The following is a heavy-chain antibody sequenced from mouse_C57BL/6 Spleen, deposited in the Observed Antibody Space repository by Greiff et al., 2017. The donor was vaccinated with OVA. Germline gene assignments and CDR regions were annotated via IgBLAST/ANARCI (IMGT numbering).Heavy chain of an antibody. Sequence: DVQLQESGAELVRPGASVKLSCTASGFNIKDYYMHWVKQRPEQGLEWIGRIDPEDGDTEYAPKFQGKATMTADTSSNTAYLQLSSLTSEDTAVYYCTLYDYDSYYFDYWGQGTTLTVSS. V-gene: IGHV14-1*01. CDR1: GFNIKDYY. CDR3: TLYDYDSYYFDY. D-gene: IGHD2-4*01. CDR2: IDPEDGDT. J-gene: IGHJ2*01.